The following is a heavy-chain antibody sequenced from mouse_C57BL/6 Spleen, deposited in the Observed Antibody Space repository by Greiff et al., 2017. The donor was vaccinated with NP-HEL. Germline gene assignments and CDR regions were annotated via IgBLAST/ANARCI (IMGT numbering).Heavy chain of an antibody. CDR2: IWTGGGT. D-gene: IGHD2-5*01. V-gene: IGHV2-9-1*01. CDR1: GFSLTSYA. J-gene: IGHJ4*01. Sequence: VMLVESGPGLVAPSQSLSITCTVSGFSLTSYAISWVRQPPGKGLEWLGVIWTGGGTNYNSALKSRLSISKDNSKSQVFLKMNSLQTDDTARYYCARAYYSNPYAMDYWGQGTSVTVSS. CDR3: ARAYYSNPYAMDY.